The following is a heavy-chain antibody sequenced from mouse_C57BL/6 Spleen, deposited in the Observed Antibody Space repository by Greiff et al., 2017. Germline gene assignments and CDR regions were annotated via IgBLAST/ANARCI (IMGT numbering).Heavy chain of an antibody. Sequence: VQLQQSGPGLVAPSQSLSITCTVSGFSLTSYAISWVRQPPGKGLEWLGVIWTGGGTNYNSALKSRLSISKDNSKSQVFLKMNSLQADDTARYYCARNRNDYDAYFDYWGQGTSLTVSS. D-gene: IGHD2-4*01. CDR2: IWTGGGT. V-gene: IGHV2-9-1*01. J-gene: IGHJ2*02. CDR3: ARNRNDYDAYFDY. CDR1: GFSLTSYA.